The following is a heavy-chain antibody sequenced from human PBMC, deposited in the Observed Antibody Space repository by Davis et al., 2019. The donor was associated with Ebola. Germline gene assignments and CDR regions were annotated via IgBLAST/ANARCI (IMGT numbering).Heavy chain of an antibody. CDR2: ISYHGRT. CDR3: ARHWGWYDNSGAYSSAVDY. V-gene: IGHV4-39*01. CDR1: GGPITSSSFH. J-gene: IGHJ4*02. Sequence: PSETLSLTCTVSGGPITSSSFHWDWIRQPPGKGLEWIGSISYHGRTHYSPSLKSRLTLSADTSKNQISLKLSSVTAADTAVYYCARHWGWYDNSGAYSSAVDYWGQGTLVTVSS. D-gene: IGHD3-22*01.